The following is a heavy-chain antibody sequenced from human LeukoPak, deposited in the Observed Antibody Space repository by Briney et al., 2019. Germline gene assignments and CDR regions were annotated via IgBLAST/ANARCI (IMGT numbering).Heavy chain of an antibody. CDR2: ISYDGSNK. CDR3: AKDRGNTMVLAY. CDR1: GFTFSSYG. V-gene: IGHV3-30*18. J-gene: IGHJ4*02. Sequence: GGSLRLSCAASGFTFSSYGMHWVRQAPGKGLEWVAVISYDGSNKYYADSVKGRFTISRDNSKNTLYLQMNSLRAEDTAVYYCAKDRGNTMVLAYWGQGTLVTVSS. D-gene: IGHD3-10*01.